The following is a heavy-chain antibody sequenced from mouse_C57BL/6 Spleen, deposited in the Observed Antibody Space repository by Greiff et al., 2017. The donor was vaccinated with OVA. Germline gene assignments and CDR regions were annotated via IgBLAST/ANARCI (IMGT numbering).Heavy chain of an antibody. V-gene: IGHV14-2*01. J-gene: IGHJ2*01. Sequence: VQLQQSGAELVKPGASVKLSCTASGFTITDYYMHWVKQRPEQGLEWIGRIDPADGETKYAQKFKGKATITADTSSNTAYLQLSSLTSEDTAVYYCARFTTVGGGYWGQGTTLTVSS. CDR2: IDPADGET. D-gene: IGHD1-1*01. CDR3: ARFTTVGGGY. CDR1: GFTITDYY.